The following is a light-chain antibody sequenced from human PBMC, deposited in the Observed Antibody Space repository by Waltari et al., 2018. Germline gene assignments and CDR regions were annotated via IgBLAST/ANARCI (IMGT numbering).Light chain of an antibody. V-gene: IGLV3-1*01. CDR2: QDS. J-gene: IGLJ3*02. Sequence: SYELTQPPSVSVSPGQTASITCSGDKLGDKYVCWYQQKPGQSPVLVIYQDSKRPSGFPERFSGSNSGNTATLTISGTQAMDEADYYCQLWDSSTAWVFGGGTKLTV. CDR3: QLWDSSTAWV. CDR1: KLGDKY.